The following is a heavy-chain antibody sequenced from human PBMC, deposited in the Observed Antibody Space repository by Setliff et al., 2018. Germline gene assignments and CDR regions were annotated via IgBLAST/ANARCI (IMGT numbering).Heavy chain of an antibody. D-gene: IGHD3-9*01. J-gene: IGHJ5*01. CDR3: ATGPRDNRNFLNWLGS. Sequence: LRLSCAASGITFKNAWMTWVRQAPGKGLGWVGRIKSTTEDASTDLAAAVKGRFTMSRDDSKNTVYLQMSSLKSEDTAVYYCATGPRDNRNFLNWLGSWGQGTLVTVSS. CDR1: GITFKNAW. V-gene: IGHV3-15*01. CDR2: IKSTTEDAST.